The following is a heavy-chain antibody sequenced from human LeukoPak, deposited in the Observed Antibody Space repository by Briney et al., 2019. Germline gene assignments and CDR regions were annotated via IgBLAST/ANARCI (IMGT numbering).Heavy chain of an antibody. Sequence: GGSLRFSCAASGFTFSSYGMHWVRQAPGMGLEWVGRIKRKSDGETTDYAAPVKGRFTISRDDSKNTLFLQMNNLKTEDTAMYYCTADTPSSSAQAFDYWGQGTLVTVSS. V-gene: IGHV3-15*07. CDR1: GFTFSSYG. D-gene: IGHD6-19*01. CDR2: IKRKSDGETT. J-gene: IGHJ4*02. CDR3: TADTPSSSAQAFDY.